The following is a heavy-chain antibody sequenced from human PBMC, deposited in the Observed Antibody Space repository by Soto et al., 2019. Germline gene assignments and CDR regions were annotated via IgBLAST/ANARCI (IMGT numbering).Heavy chain of an antibody. J-gene: IGHJ6*02. CDR3: ARYRDLTPSNYYDSSADNYYGMDV. D-gene: IGHD3-22*01. CDR1: GYTFTSYY. CDR2: INPSGGST. Sequence: ASVKVSCKASGYTFTSYYMHWVRQAPGQGLEWMGIINPSGGSTSYAQKFQGRVTMTRDTSTSTVYMELSSLRSEDTAVYYCARYRDLTPSNYYDSSADNYYGMDVWGQGTTVTVSS. V-gene: IGHV1-46*01.